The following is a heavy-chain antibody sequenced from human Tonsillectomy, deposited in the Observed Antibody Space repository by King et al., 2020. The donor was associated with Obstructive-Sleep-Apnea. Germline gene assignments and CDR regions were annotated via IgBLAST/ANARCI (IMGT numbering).Heavy chain of an antibody. V-gene: IGHV3-30*03. Sequence: VQLVESGGGVVQPEKSLRLSCAASGFTFSSYDMYWVRQAPGKGPEWVAFISFDGSSKNYADFVKGRFTISRDNYNDTLFLHLDSLRPDDTAVYYCARGQKDCSSAGCYLYYFDYWGQGTLVTVSS. CDR3: ARGQKDCSSAGCYLYYFDY. D-gene: IGHD2-15*01. CDR2: ISFDGSSK. CDR1: GFTFSSYD. J-gene: IGHJ4*02.